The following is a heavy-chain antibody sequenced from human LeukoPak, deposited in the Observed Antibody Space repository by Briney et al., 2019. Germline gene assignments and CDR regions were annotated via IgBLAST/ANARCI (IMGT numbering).Heavy chain of an antibody. CDR1: GFTFSGYS. D-gene: IGHD2-15*01. J-gene: IGHJ4*02. Sequence: GGSLRLSCAASGFTFSGYSLNWVRQAPGKGLEWVSFISSSSITIYYADFVKGRFTISRDNADKSLYLQMNSLRAEDTAVYYCSRDRGGSYSAIDYWGQGTLVTVSS. V-gene: IGHV3-48*04. CDR2: ISSSSITI. CDR3: SRDRGGSYSAIDY.